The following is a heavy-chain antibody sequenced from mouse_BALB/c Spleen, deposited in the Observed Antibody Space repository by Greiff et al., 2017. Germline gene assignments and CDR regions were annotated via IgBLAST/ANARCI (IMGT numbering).Heavy chain of an antibody. V-gene: IGHV5-6*01. CDR3: ARDYGSSYVYAMDY. CDR2: ISSGGSYT. CDR1: GFTFSSYG. J-gene: IGHJ4*01. Sequence: EVQLVESGGDLVKPGGSLKLSCAASGFTFSSYGMSWVRQTPDKRLEWVATISSGGSYTYYPDSVKGRFTISRDNAKNTLYLQMSSLKSEDTAMYYCARDYGSSYVYAMDYWGQGTSVTVSS. D-gene: IGHD1-1*01.